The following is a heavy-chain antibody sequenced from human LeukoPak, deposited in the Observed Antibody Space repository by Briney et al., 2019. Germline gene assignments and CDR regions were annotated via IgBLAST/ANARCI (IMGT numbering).Heavy chain of an antibody. D-gene: IGHD6-6*01. CDR1: GGSFSGYY. CDR3: AIPQRPRAFDI. CDR2: INHSGST. Sequence: SETLSLTCAVYGGSFSGYYWSWIRQPPGKGLEWIGEINHSGSTNYNPSLKSRVTISVDTSKNQFSLKLSSVTAADTAVYYCAIPQRPRAFDIWGQGTMVTVSS. J-gene: IGHJ3*02. V-gene: IGHV4-34*01.